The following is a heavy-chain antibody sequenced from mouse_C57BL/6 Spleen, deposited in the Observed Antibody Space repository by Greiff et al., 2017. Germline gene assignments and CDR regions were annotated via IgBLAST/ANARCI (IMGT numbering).Heavy chain of an antibody. CDR3: ARFGNSLYAMDY. Sequence: QVQLQQPGAELVKPGASVKLSCKASGYTFTSYWMPWVKQRPGQGLEWIGMIHPNSGSTNYNEKFKSKATLTVDKSSSTAYMQLSSLTSEDSAVYYCARFGNSLYAMDYWGQGTSVTVSS. V-gene: IGHV1-64*01. D-gene: IGHD1-1*01. CDR2: IHPNSGST. CDR1: GYTFTSYW. J-gene: IGHJ4*01.